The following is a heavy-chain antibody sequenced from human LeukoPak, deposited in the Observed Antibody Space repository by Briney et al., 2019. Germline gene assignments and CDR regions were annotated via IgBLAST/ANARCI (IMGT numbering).Heavy chain of an antibody. CDR2: IYYSGST. CDR1: GGSISSYY. J-gene: IGHJ3*01. CDR3: ARNLALGHRSWLDAFDV. D-gene: IGHD6-13*01. Sequence: PSETLSLTCTVSGGSISSYYWSWIRQPAGKGLEWIGRIYYSGSTSYNPSLKSRVTISVDTSKNQLSLKVGSVTAADTAVYYCARNLALGHRSWLDAFDVWGQGTMVTVSS. V-gene: IGHV4-4*07.